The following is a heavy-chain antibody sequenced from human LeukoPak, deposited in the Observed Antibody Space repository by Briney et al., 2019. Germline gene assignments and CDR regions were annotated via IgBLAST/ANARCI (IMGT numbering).Heavy chain of an antibody. CDR3: AGGGGSYPHWFDP. Sequence: SETLSLTCAVYGGSFSGYYWNWIRQPPGNGLEWIGEINHSGSTNYNPSLKSRVTISVDTSKNQFSLKLSSVTAADTAVYYCAGGGGSYPHWFDPWGQGTLVTVSS. J-gene: IGHJ5*02. V-gene: IGHV4-34*01. D-gene: IGHD1-26*01. CDR1: GGSFSGYY. CDR2: INHSGST.